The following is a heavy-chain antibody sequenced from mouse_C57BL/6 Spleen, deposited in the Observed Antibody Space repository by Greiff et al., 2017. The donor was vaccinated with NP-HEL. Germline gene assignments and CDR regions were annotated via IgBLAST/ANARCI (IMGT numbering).Heavy chain of an antibody. J-gene: IGHJ2*01. CDR2: IDPENGDT. D-gene: IGHD1-1*01. Sequence: VQLQQSGAELVRPGASVKLSCTASGFNIKDDYMHWVKQRPEQGLEWIGWIDPENGDTEYASKFQGKATITADTSSNTAYLQLSSLTSEDTAVYYCTSYYGSRGGYWGQGTTLTVSS. V-gene: IGHV14-4*01. CDR3: TSYYGSRGGY. CDR1: GFNIKDDY.